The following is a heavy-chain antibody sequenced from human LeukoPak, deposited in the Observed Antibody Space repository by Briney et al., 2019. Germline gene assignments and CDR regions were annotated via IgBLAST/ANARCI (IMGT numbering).Heavy chain of an antibody. J-gene: IGHJ3*02. CDR1: GFTFSNYA. Sequence: GGALRLSCAASGFTFSNYAMNWVRQAPGKGLEWVSGISGSGGSTYYADSVKGRFTISRDNSKKTLYLQMHSLRAEDTALYYCAKSQLRYCSGGSCFDAFDIWGQGTMVTVSS. V-gene: IGHV3-23*01. CDR2: ISGSGGST. D-gene: IGHD2-15*01. CDR3: AKSQLRYCSGGSCFDAFDI.